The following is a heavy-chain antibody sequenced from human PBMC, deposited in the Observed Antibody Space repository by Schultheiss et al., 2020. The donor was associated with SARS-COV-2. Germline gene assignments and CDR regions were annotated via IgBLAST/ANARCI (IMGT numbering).Heavy chain of an antibody. CDR1: GGSISSGDYY. CDR3: ARGSRIQLWLGDY. D-gene: IGHD5-18*01. CDR2: INHSGST. Sequence: SQTLSLTCTVSGGSISSGDYYWSWIRQPPGKGLEWIGEINHSGSTNYNPSLKSRVTISVDTSKNQFSLKLSSVTAADTAVYYCARGSRIQLWLGDYWGQGTLVTVSS. J-gene: IGHJ4*02. V-gene: IGHV4-30-4*01.